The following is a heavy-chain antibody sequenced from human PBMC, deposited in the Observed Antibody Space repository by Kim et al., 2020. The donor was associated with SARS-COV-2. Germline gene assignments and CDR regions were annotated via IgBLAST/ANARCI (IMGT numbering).Heavy chain of an antibody. V-gene: IGHV2-5*01. CDR2: K. J-gene: IGHJ5*02. CDR3: AHLGYGDWFDP. Sequence: KRYRPSLKSRLTITKDTSKNQVVLTMTNMDPVDTATYYCAHLGYGDWFDPWGQGTLVTVSS. D-gene: IGHD5-12*01.